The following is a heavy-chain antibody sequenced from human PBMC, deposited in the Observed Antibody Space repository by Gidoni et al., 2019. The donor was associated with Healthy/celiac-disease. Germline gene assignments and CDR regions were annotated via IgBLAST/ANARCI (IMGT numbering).Heavy chain of an antibody. D-gene: IGHD6-13*01. CDR3: AGRAAVLLRPDYYYMDV. J-gene: IGHJ6*03. V-gene: IGHV1-69*06. CDR2: IIPIFGTA. Sequence: QVQLVQSGAEVKKPGSSVKVSCKASGGTFSSYAISWVRQAPGQGLEWMGGIIPIFGTANYAQKFQGRVTITADKSTSTAYMELSSLRSEDTAVYYCAGRAAVLLRPDYYYMDVWGKGTTVTVSS. CDR1: GGTFSSYA.